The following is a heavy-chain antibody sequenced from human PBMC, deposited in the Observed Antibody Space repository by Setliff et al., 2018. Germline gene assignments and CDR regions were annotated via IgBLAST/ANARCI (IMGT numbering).Heavy chain of an antibody. CDR2: IKEDGSEK. Sequence: PGESLKISCAASGFTFSNYWMSWVRQAPGKGLEWVANIKEDGSEKYYVDSVKGRFIISRDNVRSSLFLQMNSLRVEDTAVYYCAREPWQQLVVDYWGQGTLVTVSS. J-gene: IGHJ4*02. CDR3: AREPWQQLVVDY. CDR1: GFTFSNYW. V-gene: IGHV3-7*03. D-gene: IGHD6-13*01.